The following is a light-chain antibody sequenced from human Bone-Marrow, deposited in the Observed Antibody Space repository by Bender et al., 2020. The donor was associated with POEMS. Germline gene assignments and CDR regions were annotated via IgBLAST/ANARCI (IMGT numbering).Light chain of an antibody. V-gene: IGLV2-14*03. Sequence: QSTLTQPASVSGSPGQSITISCNGTGSDFATTNYVSWYQQHPGKAPKLMIFGVNHRPSGVSNRFSGSKSGDTASLTISGLQAEDEADYHCSSYTNSTAVVFGGGTKVTVL. CDR3: SSYTNSTAVV. CDR1: GSDFATTNY. CDR2: GVN. J-gene: IGLJ2*01.